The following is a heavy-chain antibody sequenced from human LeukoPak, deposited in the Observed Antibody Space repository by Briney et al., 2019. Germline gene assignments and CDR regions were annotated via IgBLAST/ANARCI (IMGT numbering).Heavy chain of an antibody. D-gene: IGHD2-2*01. J-gene: IGHJ4*02. Sequence: PGGSLRLSCAASGFTFSSYSMNRVRQAPGKGLEWVSYISSSSSTIYYADSVKGRFTISRDNAKNSLYLQMNSLRAEDTAVYYCARGNLGYCSSTSCPLIDYWGQGTLVTVPS. V-gene: IGHV3-48*01. CDR1: GFTFSSYS. CDR2: ISSSSSTI. CDR3: ARGNLGYCSSTSCPLIDY.